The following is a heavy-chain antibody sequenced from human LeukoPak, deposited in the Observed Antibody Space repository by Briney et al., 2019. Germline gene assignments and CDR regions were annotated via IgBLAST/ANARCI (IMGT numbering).Heavy chain of an antibody. CDR1: GYAFTGYY. CDR3: ARDCSSTSCYTGNDY. J-gene: IGHJ4*02. D-gene: IGHD2-2*02. CDR2: INPNSGGT. V-gene: IGHV1-2*02. Sequence: GASVKVSCKASGYAFTGYYMHWVRQAPGQGLEWMGWINPNSGGTNYAQKFQGRVTMTRDTSISTAYMELSRLRSDDTAVYYCARDCSSTSCYTGNDYWGQGTLVTVSS.